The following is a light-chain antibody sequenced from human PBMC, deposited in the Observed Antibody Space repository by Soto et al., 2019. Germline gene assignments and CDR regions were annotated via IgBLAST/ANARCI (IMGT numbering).Light chain of an antibody. CDR1: QSISSY. J-gene: IGKJ3*01. CDR3: QQSSSTRVI. Sequence: QMTQCPSSLSASVGDRVTITCRASQSISSYLNWYQQKPGKAPKLLIYAASSLQSGVPSRFSGSGSGADFTLTISSLQSEFFATYYCQQSSSTRVIFGPGTKVDIK. CDR2: AAS. V-gene: IGKV1-39*01.